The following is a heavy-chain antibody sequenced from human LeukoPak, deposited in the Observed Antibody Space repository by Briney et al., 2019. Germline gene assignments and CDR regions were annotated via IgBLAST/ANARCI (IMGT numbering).Heavy chain of an antibody. CDR1: GFTFSTYA. J-gene: IGHJ4*02. V-gene: IGHV3-23*01. D-gene: IGHD6-13*01. Sequence: GGSLRLSCAASGFTFSTYAMNWVRQAPGKGLEWVSAISGSGGSTYYADSVKGRFTISRDNSKNTLYLQMNSLRAEDTAVYYCARERGIAAAAAFDYWGQGTLVTVSS. CDR2: ISGSGGST. CDR3: ARERGIAAAAAFDY.